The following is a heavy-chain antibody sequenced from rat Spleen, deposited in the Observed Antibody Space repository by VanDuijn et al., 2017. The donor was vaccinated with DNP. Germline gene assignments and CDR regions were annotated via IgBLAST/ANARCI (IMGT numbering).Heavy chain of an antibody. V-gene: IGHV5S13*01. CDR1: GFTFSNYG. J-gene: IGHJ2*01. Sequence: EVHLVESGGGLVQPGRSLKLSCAASGFTFSNYGMAWVRQAPTKGLEWVASISAGGGNIYYRDSVRGRFTISRDNAKSTLYLQMNSLRSEDMATYYCVRWNSGHFDYWGQGVMVTVSS. CDR2: ISAGGGNI. D-gene: IGHD4-3*01. CDR3: VRWNSGHFDY.